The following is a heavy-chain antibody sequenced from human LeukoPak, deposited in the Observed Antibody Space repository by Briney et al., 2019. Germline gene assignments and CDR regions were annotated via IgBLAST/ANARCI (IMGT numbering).Heavy chain of an antibody. Sequence: PGGSLRLSCAASGFTFSGSAMHWVRQASGKGLGWVGRIRSKANSYATAYAASVKGRFTISRDNSKNTLYLQMNSLRAEDTAVYYCAKDGVTMIVVDNYFDYWGQGTLVTVSS. D-gene: IGHD3-22*01. CDR3: AKDGVTMIVVDNYFDY. J-gene: IGHJ4*02. CDR1: GFTFSGSA. CDR2: IRSKANSYAT. V-gene: IGHV3-73*01.